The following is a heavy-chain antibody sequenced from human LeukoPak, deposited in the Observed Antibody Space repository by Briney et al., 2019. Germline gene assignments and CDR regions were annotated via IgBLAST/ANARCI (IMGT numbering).Heavy chain of an antibody. Sequence: PGGSLRLSCAASGFTFSSYGMHWVRQAPGKGLEWVADIKGDGSEKRCEDSVKGRFTVSRDNAENSLYLQMNSLRVEDTAVYYCARDVGWFRFDYWGHGTLVTASS. D-gene: IGHD2-15*01. CDR1: GFTFSSYG. CDR2: IKGDGSEK. J-gene: IGHJ4*01. V-gene: IGHV3-7*03. CDR3: ARDVGWFRFDY.